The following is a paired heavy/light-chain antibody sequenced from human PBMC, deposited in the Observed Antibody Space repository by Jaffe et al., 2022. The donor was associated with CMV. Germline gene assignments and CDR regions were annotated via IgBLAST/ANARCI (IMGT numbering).Light chain of an antibody. Sequence: QSVLTQPPSVSGAPGQRVTISCTGSSSNIGAGYDVHWYQQLPGTAPKVLIYGNSNRPSGVPDRFSGSKSGTSASLAITGLQAEDEADYYCQSYDSSLSGWVFGGGTKLTVL. V-gene: IGLV1-40*01. J-gene: IGLJ3*02. CDR3: QSYDSSLSGWV. CDR1: SSNIGAGYD. CDR2: GNS.
Heavy chain of an antibody. CDR3: ARDLFLGTNWNYGRGWLDP. CDR2: INRDATST. CDR1: GFTFSNYW. Sequence: EVQLVESGGGLVQPGGSLRLSCAASGFTFSNYWMHWVRQAPGKGLVWVSRINRDATSTSYADSVKGRFTISRDNAKNTVYLQMNSLRAEDTAVYYCARDLFLGTNWNYGRGWLDPWGQGTLVTVSS. V-gene: IGHV3-74*01. J-gene: IGHJ5*02. D-gene: IGHD1-7*01.